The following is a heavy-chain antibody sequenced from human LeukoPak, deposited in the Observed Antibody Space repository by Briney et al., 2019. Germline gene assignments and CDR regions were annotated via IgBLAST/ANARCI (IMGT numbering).Heavy chain of an antibody. Sequence: GGSLRLSCAASGFTFSSYWMSWVRQAPGKGLEWVANIKQDGSEKYYVDSVKGRFTISRDNAKNSLYLQMNGLRAEDTAVYYCARGSITIFGVVLFDYWGQGTLVTVSS. V-gene: IGHV3-7*04. CDR3: ARGSITIFGVVLFDY. CDR2: IKQDGSEK. D-gene: IGHD3-3*01. J-gene: IGHJ4*02. CDR1: GFTFSSYW.